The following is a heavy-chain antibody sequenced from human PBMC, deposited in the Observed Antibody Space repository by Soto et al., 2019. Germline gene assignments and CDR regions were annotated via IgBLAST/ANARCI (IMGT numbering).Heavy chain of an antibody. V-gene: IGHV4-61*01. CDR3: AADRKPLTLYYYDYYGMDV. CDR1: GGSVSSGSYY. D-gene: IGHD3-16*02. Sequence: SETLSLTCTVSGGSVSSGSYYWSWIRQPPGKGLEWIGYIYYSGSTTYNPTLKSRVTISVDTSKNQFSLKLSSVTAADTAVYYCAADRKPLTLYYYDYYGMDVWGQGTTVTVSS. J-gene: IGHJ6*02. CDR2: IYYSGST.